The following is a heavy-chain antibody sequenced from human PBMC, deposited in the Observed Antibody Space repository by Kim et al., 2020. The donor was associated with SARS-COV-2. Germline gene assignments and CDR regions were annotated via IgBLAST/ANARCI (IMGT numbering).Heavy chain of an antibody. CDR2: FGTA. D-gene: IGHD7-27*01. CDR3: ASWGYFQH. Sequence: FGTANYAQKFQGRVTITADESTSTAYRELSSLRSEDTAVYYCASWGYFQHWGQGTLVTVSS. V-gene: IGHV1-69*01. J-gene: IGHJ1*01.